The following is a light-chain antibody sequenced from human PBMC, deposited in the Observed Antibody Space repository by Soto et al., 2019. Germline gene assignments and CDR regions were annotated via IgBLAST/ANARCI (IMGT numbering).Light chain of an antibody. CDR1: QDIRRY. CDR2: SAS. Sequence: DVQMTQSPSSLSPSVGDRVTITCRASQDIRRYLRWYQQKTGTAPKFLIYSASGLHSGVPSRFSGSGSGTDFTLTISSLQPEDFATYYCRQTYSTPWTFGQGTKVEIK. V-gene: IGKV1-39*01. J-gene: IGKJ1*01. CDR3: RQTYSTPWT.